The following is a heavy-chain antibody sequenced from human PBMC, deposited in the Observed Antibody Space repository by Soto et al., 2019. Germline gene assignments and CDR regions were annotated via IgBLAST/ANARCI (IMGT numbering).Heavy chain of an antibody. J-gene: IGHJ4*02. CDR1: GYTFTSYY. D-gene: IGHD2-2*01. V-gene: IGHV1-46*03. CDR3: ARDEGYIGVVVPAFDY. CDR2: INTSGGST. Sequence: ASVKVSCKASGYTFTSYYMHWVRQAPGQGLEWMGIINTSGGSTSYAQKFQGRVTMTRDTSTSTVYMELSSLRSEDTAVYYCARDEGYIGVVVPAFDYWGQGTLVTVSS.